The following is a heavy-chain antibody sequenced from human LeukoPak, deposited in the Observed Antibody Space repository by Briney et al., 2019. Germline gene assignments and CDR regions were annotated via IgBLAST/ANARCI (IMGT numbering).Heavy chain of an antibody. CDR2: VSSNEGT. CDR1: GDSISSYY. V-gene: IGHV4-59*01. Sequence: SETLSLTCTVSGDSISSYYWGWIRQPPGKGLEWIGYVSSNEGTNYNPSLKSRVTILVDTSKNQFSLKLRSVTAADTAVYYCASAAAAGLPLNYWGQGTLVTVSS. CDR3: ASAAAAGLPLNY. J-gene: IGHJ4*02. D-gene: IGHD6-13*01.